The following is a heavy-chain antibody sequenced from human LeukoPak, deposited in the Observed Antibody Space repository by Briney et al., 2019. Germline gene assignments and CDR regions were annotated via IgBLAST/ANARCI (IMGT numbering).Heavy chain of an antibody. CDR2: INPNSGGT. CDR3: AREHCSSTSCYTVNDY. V-gene: IGHV1-2*02. Sequence: ASVKVSCKASGYTFTGYYMHWVRQAPGQGLEWMGCINPNSGGTNYVQRFQGRVTMTRDTSISTAYMELSRLRSDDTAVYYCAREHCSSTSCYTVNDYWGQGTLVTVSS. J-gene: IGHJ4*02. D-gene: IGHD2-2*02. CDR1: GYTFTGYY.